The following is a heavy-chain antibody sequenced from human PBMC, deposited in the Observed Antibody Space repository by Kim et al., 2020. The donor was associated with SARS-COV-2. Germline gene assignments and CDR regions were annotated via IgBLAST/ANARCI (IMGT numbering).Heavy chain of an antibody. CDR1: GFTFSSYS. V-gene: IGHV3-21*01. D-gene: IGHD6-19*01. Sequence: GGSLRLSCAASGFTFSSYSMNWVRQAPGKGLEWVSSISSSSSYIYYADSVKGRFTISRDNAKNSLYLQMNSLRAEDTAVYYCARDLKQWLVPHYYYYYGMDVWGQGTTVTVSS. CDR3: ARDLKQWLVPHYYYYYGMDV. CDR2: ISSSSSYI. J-gene: IGHJ6*02.